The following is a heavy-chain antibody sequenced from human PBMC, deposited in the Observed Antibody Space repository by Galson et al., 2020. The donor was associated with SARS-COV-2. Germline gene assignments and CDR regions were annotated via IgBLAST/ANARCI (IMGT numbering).Heavy chain of an antibody. J-gene: IGHJ4*02. CDR2: IVVGSGDT. Sequence: SVTVSCKTSGFTFTSSAVQWVRQARGQRLEWIGWIVVGSGDTKYAQKFQERVTITRDMSTSTAYMELSSLRSEDTAVYYCAAITMVRGPAYWGQGTLVTVSS. CDR1: GFTFTSSA. V-gene: IGHV1-58*01. D-gene: IGHD3-10*01. CDR3: AAITMVRGPAY.